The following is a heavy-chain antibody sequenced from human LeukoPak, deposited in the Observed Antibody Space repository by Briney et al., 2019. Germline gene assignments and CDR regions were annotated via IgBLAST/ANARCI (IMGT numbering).Heavy chain of an antibody. Sequence: GGSLRLSCAASGFTFSSYAMSWVRQAPGKGLEWVSDISGSGGSTYYADSVKGRFTISRDNSKNTLYLQMNSLRAEDTAVYYCAKDPITMIVVAHYYMDVWGKGTTVTISS. J-gene: IGHJ6*03. CDR1: GFTFSSYA. D-gene: IGHD3-22*01. V-gene: IGHV3-23*01. CDR2: ISGSGGST. CDR3: AKDPITMIVVAHYYMDV.